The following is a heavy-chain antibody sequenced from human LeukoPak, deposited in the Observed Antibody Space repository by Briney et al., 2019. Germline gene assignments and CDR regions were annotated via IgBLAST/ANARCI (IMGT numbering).Heavy chain of an antibody. J-gene: IGHJ6*02. CDR3: AKGGGGYYYYGMDV. CDR1: GFTFVDYA. V-gene: IGHV3-9*01. Sequence: GGSLRLSCAAFGFTFVDYAMHWVRQAPGKGLEWVSGISWNSGSIGYADSVKGRFTISRDNAKNSLYLQMNSLRAEDTALYYCAKGGGGYYYYGMDVWGQGTTVTVSS. D-gene: IGHD2-15*01. CDR2: ISWNSGSI.